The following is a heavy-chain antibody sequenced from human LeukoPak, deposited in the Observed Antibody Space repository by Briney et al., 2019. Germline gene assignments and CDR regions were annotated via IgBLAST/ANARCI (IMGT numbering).Heavy chain of an antibody. Sequence: GGSLRLSCAASGFRFSEYTMTWVRQAPGKGPEWVSAIGGRGGSTYYADSLGGRFTISRDNSKDMVYLQMNSLKVEDTAAYYCGKEGGAWGQGTKVTVSS. CDR3: GKEGGA. CDR2: IGGRGGST. CDR1: GFRFSEYT. V-gene: IGHV3-23*01. J-gene: IGHJ5*02. D-gene: IGHD3-16*01.